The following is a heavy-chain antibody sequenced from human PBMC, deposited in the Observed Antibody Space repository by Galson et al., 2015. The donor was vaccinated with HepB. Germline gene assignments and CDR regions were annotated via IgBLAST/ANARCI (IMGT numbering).Heavy chain of an antibody. D-gene: IGHD3-10*02. Sequence: SLRLSCAASGLTLSKHDLHWVRQAPGKGLEWVAVIWNRGTKTYYADPVKGRFTISSDNSKNALHLQMHSLRPEDTAVYYCAKDPVFGDPWGQGTMVTVSS. CDR2: IWNRGTKT. CDR1: GLTLSKHD. CDR3: AKDPVFGDP. V-gene: IGHV3-33*06. J-gene: IGHJ3*01.